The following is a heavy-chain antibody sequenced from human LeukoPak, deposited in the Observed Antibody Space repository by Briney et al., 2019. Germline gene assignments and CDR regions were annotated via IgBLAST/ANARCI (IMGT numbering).Heavy chain of an antibody. V-gene: IGHV4-59*08. Sequence: PSETLSLTCTVSGGSISSYYWSWIRQPPGKGLEWIGYIYCSGSTNYNPSLKSRVTISVDTSKNQFSLKLSSVTAADTAVYYCARMDFWSGYGFDYWGQGTLVTVSS. D-gene: IGHD3-3*01. CDR2: IYCSGST. J-gene: IGHJ4*02. CDR3: ARMDFWSGYGFDY. CDR1: GGSISSYY.